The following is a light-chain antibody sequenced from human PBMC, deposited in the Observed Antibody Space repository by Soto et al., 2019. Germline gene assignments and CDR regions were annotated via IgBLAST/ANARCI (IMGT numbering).Light chain of an antibody. J-gene: IGKJ5*01. Sequence: EIVLTHSPATLSLSPGERATLSCRASQSISIYLAWYQQKPGQAPRLLIYDASNRATGIPARFSGSGSGTDFILTISSLEPEDFAVYYCQQRSNWITFGQGTRLEIK. CDR1: QSISIY. CDR2: DAS. CDR3: QQRSNWIT. V-gene: IGKV3-11*01.